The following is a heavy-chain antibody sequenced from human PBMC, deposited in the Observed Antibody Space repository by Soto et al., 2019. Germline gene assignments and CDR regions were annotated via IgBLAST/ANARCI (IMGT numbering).Heavy chain of an antibody. CDR2: IRSKPNNYAT. Sequence: GGSPSLHCAVSGFPFSGPAMHWVRQAYGKGPEWAGRIRSKPNNYATAYGASVKGRFTISRDDSKNTAYLQMNSLNTEDTAVYYCSRLASNFRSGKPQYCMGIWGEGTTVT. V-gene: IGHV3-73*01. CDR3: SRLASNFRSGKPQYCMGI. J-gene: IGHJ6*03. D-gene: IGHD3-3*01. CDR1: GFPFSGPA.